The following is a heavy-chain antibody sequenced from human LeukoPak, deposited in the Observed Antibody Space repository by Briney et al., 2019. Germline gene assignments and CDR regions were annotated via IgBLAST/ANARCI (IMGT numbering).Heavy chain of an antibody. CDR3: AGYYGAGSWTGFDP. D-gene: IGHD2-15*01. Sequence: PGGSLRLSCAASVFTFSVYWMNWVRQAPGEGLEWVANIKYDGSEKYYVDSVEGRFTISRDNAKKSLYLHMDSLRADDTAVYYCAGYYGAGSWTGFDPWGQGTLVSVSS. CDR2: IKYDGSEK. CDR1: VFTFSVYW. V-gene: IGHV3-7*03. J-gene: IGHJ5*02.